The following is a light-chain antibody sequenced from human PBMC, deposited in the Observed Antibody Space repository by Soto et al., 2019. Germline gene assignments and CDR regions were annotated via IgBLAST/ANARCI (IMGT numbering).Light chain of an antibody. CDR1: SSDVGGYNY. CDR3: SSYAGSSNV. CDR2: EVN. Sequence: VLTQPPSASGSPGQSVAISCTGTSSDVGGYNYVSWYQQHPGKAPKLMIYEVNKRPSGVPDRFSGSKSGNTASLTVSGLQAEDEADYYCSSYAGSSNVFRTGTKVTVL. V-gene: IGLV2-8*01. J-gene: IGLJ1*01.